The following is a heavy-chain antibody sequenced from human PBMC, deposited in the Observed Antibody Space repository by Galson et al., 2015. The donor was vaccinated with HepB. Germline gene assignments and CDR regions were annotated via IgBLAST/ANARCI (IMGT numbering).Heavy chain of an antibody. D-gene: IGHD4-17*01. CDR3: ARRPDYEDY. CDR2: MSSSGGTR. CDR1: TFIFSDYY. Sequence: SLRLSCAASTFIFSDYYMSWIRQAPGKGLEWVSYMSSSGGTRFYADSVKGRFTISRDNAKNSLYLQMNSLRAEDTAAYYCARRPDYEDYWGQGTLVTVSS. V-gene: IGHV3-11*04. J-gene: IGHJ4*02.